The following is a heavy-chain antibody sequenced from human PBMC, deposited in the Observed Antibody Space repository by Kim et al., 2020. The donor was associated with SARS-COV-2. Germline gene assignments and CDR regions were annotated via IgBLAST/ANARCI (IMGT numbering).Heavy chain of an antibody. V-gene: IGHV4-30-4*02. CDR1: GASISSGDYY. CDR2: IYNRGST. Sequence: SETLSLTCTVSGASISSGDYYWSWIRQPPGKGPEWIGYIYNRGSTYYNPSLKSRAIISEDTSKNQFSLKLSFVTGADTAVYYCARGVNGYCRSASCYFPYYYAMDVWGQGTTVTVSS. D-gene: IGHD2-2*01. CDR3: ARGVNGYCRSASCYFPYYYAMDV. J-gene: IGHJ6*02.